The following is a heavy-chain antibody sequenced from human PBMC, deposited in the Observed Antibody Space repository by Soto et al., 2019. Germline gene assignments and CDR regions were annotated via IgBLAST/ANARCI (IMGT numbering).Heavy chain of an antibody. CDR1: GYTFTSYA. CDR3: ARNSQLGYSYGWFDP. Sequence: ASVKVSYKASGYTFTSYAMHWVRQAPGQRLEWMGWINAGNGNTKYSQKFQGRVTITRDTSASTAYMELSSLRSEDTAVYYCARNSQLGYSYGWFDPWGQGTLVTVSS. CDR2: INAGNGNT. J-gene: IGHJ5*02. D-gene: IGHD5-18*01. V-gene: IGHV1-3*01.